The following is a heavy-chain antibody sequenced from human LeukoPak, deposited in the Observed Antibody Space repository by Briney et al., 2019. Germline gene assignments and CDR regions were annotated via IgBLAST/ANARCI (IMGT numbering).Heavy chain of an antibody. CDR2: IIPIFGTA. CDR1: GGTFSSYA. J-gene: IGHJ6*03. Sequence: SVKVSCTASGGTFSSYAISWVRQAPGQGLEWMGGIIPIFGTANYAQKFQGRVTITADKSTSTAYMELSSLRSEDTAVYYCARTLRRDSSFYYYMDVWGKGTTVTVSS. CDR3: ARTLRRDSSFYYYMDV. V-gene: IGHV1-69*06. D-gene: IGHD1-26*01.